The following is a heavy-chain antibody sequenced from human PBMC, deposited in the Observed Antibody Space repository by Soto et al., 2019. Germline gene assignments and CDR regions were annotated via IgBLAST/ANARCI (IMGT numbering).Heavy chain of an antibody. J-gene: IGHJ3*02. CDR3: ATDQRIPYAFDI. CDR2: FDPEDGET. V-gene: IGHV1-24*01. Sequence: ASVKVSCKVSGYTLTELSMHWVRQAPGKGLEWMGGFDPEDGETIYAQKFQGRVTMTEDTSTDTAYMELGSLRSEDTAVYYCATDQRIPYAFDIWGQGTMVTVSS. CDR1: GYTLTELS.